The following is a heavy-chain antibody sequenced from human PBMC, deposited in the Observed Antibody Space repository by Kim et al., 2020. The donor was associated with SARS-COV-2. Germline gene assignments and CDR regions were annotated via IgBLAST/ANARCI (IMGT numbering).Heavy chain of an antibody. CDR1: GFTFSSYY. J-gene: IGHJ5*02. D-gene: IGHD3-10*01. CDR3: SRDRSVTGCPRAFGP. Sequence: GGSLRLSCAASGFTFSSYYLNWVRQIPGKGLEWVANINQDGSEKYYVDSVKGRFTIFRDDGKNSLYLQMNSLRVEDTAVYYCSRDRSVTGCPRAFGPWGRGTLVTVSS. V-gene: IGHV3-7*01. CDR2: INQDGSEK.